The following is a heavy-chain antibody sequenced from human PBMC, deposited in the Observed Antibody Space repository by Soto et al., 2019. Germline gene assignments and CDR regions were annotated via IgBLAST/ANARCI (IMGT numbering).Heavy chain of an antibody. CDR2: INHSGST. Sequence: SETLSLTCAVYGGSFSGYYWSWIRQPPGKGLEWIGEINHSGSTNYNPSLKSRVTISVDTSRNQFSLKLSSVTAADTAVYYCARLVRYSSSWYAPLNYYMDVWGKGTTVTVS. CDR3: ARLVRYSSSWYAPLNYYMDV. D-gene: IGHD6-13*01. V-gene: IGHV4-34*01. J-gene: IGHJ6*03. CDR1: GGSFSGYY.